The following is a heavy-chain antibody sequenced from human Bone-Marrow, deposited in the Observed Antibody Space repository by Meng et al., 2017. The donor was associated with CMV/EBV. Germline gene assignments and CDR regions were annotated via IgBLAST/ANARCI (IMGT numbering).Heavy chain of an antibody. CDR3: SKGRFFDY. CDR1: GFTVNSNY. D-gene: IGHD1-26*01. Sequence: GESLKISCAASGFTVNSNYLNWVRQAPGKGLEWVSVIYTDGSTFYADSVKGRFAISRDNSKNTLYLQMNSLRVEDTAVSYCSKGRFFDYWGQGTLVTVSS. V-gene: IGHV3-66*02. CDR2: IYTDGST. J-gene: IGHJ4*02.